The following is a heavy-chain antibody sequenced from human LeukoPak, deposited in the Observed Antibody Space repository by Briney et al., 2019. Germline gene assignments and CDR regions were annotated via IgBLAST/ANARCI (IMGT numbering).Heavy chain of an antibody. J-gene: IGHJ4*02. V-gene: IGHV4-31*03. CDR2: IYYSGST. Sequence: SQTLSLTCTVSGGSISSGGYYWSWIRQHPGKGLEWIGYIYYSGSTYYNPSLKSRVTISVDTSKNQFSLKLSSVTAADTAVYYCARGTVVGPIDYWGQGTLVTVSS. CDR3: ARGTVVGPIDY. D-gene: IGHD1-26*01. CDR1: GGSISSGGYY.